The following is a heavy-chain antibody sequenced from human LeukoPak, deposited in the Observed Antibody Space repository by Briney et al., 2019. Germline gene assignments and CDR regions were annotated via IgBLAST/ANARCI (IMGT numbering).Heavy chain of an antibody. J-gene: IGHJ4*02. Sequence: SETLSLTCTVSGGSISNYYWSWIRQPPGKGLEWIGYMYYSGSTNYNPSLKSRVTISVDTSKNQFSLRLSSVTAADTAVYYCARESGAGDPYYFDYWGQGTLVTVSS. V-gene: IGHV4-59*12. CDR2: MYYSGST. CDR1: GGSISNYY. D-gene: IGHD2-21*02. CDR3: ARESGAGDPYYFDY.